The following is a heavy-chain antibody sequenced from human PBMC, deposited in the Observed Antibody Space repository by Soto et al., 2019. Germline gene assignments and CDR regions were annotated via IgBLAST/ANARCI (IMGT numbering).Heavy chain of an antibody. J-gene: IGHJ4*02. V-gene: IGHV4-59*12. CDR2: IYYSGST. CDR3: ARESSYCSSTSCYAGHFDY. Sequence: SETLSLTCTVSGGSISSYYWSWIRQPPGKGLEWIGYIYYSGSTNYNPSLKSRVTISVDTSKNQFSLKLSSVTAADTAVYYCARESSYCSSTSCYAGHFDYWGQGTLVTVSS. D-gene: IGHD2-2*01. CDR1: GGSISSYY.